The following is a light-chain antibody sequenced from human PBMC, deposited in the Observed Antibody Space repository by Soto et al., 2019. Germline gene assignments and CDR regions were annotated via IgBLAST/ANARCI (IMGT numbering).Light chain of an antibody. Sequence: QSVLTQPHSASGTPGQRVTISCSGSFSNIGSNPVIWYQQLPGTAPKLLIYNNNQRPSGVPDRFSGSKSGTSASLAISELQSEDEADYYCAAWDASLYGPVFGGGTKLTVL. V-gene: IGLV1-44*01. J-gene: IGLJ2*01. CDR2: NNN. CDR1: FSNIGSNP. CDR3: AAWDASLYGPV.